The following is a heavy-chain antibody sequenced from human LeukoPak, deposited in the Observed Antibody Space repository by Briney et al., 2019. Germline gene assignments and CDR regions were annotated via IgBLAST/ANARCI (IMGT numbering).Heavy chain of an antibody. D-gene: IGHD6-13*01. CDR2: IKSKTDGGTT. V-gene: IGHV3-15*01. Sequence: KPGGSLRLSCAASGFTFSNYGMSWVRQAPGKGLEWVGRIKSKTDGGTTDYAAPVKGRFTISRDDSKNTLYLQMNSLKTEDTAVYYCTTDPDYSSSWPPTFLDYWGQGTLVTVSS. CDR3: TTDPDYSSSWPPTFLDY. J-gene: IGHJ4*02. CDR1: GFTFSNYG.